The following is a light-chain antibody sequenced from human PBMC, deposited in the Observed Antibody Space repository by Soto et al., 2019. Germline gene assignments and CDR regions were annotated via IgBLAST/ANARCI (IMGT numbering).Light chain of an antibody. CDR2: EAS. CDR3: QQRSNGPSYS. V-gene: IGKV3-11*01. J-gene: IGKJ2*03. Sequence: EIVLTQSPATLSLSPGERATLSCRASQSVGNYLAWYQQKPGQAPRLLIYEASSRATGIPARFSGSGSGTDFTLTISSLEPEYFAVYYCQQRSNGPSYSFGQGTKLEIK. CDR1: QSVGNY.